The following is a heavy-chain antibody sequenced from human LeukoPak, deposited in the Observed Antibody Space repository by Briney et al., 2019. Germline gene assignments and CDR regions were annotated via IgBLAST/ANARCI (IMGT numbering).Heavy chain of an antibody. CDR2: INHSGST. Sequence: SETLSLTCAVYGGSFSGYYWSWIRQPPGKGLEWIGEINHSGSTNYNPSLKSRVTISVDTSKNQFSLKLSSVTAADTAVYYCARGPARGVNTGFDYWGQGTLVTVSS. V-gene: IGHV4-34*01. D-gene: IGHD3-10*01. J-gene: IGHJ4*02. CDR1: GGSFSGYY. CDR3: ARGPARGVNTGFDY.